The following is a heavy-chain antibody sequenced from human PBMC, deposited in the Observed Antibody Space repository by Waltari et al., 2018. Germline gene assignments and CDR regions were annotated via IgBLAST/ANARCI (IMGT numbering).Heavy chain of an antibody. CDR3: AKEATAVAGRDWYFDL. CDR1: GFTFSSYA. CDR2: IRGSGGRK. Sequence: EVQLLESGGGLVQPGGSLRLSCAASGFTFSSYAMSWVRQAPGKGLGWVSAIRGSGGRKYYADSVKGRFTISRDNSKNTLYRQMNSLGAEDTAVYYCAKEATAVAGRDWYFDLWGRGTLVTVSS. D-gene: IGHD6-19*01. J-gene: IGHJ2*01. V-gene: IGHV3-23*01.